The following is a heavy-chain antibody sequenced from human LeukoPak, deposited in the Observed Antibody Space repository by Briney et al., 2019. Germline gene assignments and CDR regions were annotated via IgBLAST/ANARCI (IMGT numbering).Heavy chain of an antibody. V-gene: IGHV4-34*01. CDR2: IYYSGST. J-gene: IGHJ4*02. D-gene: IGHD3-9*01. Sequence: SETLSLTCAVYGGSFSGYYWTWIRQPPGKGLEWIGSIYYSGSTYYNPSLKSRVTISVDTSKNQFSLKLSSVTAADTAVYYCARGDYDISTLNYWGQGTLVTVSS. CDR1: GGSFSGYY. CDR3: ARGDYDISTLNY.